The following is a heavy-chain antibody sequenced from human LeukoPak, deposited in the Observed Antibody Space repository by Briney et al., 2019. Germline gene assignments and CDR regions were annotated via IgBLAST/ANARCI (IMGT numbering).Heavy chain of an antibody. J-gene: IGHJ4*02. CDR3: ARAAGGRQEDY. D-gene: IGHD3-10*01. Sequence: PSETLSLTCAVDGGSFSGYYWSSIRQPLGKGLEWIGEINHSGSTNYNPSLKSRVTISVDTSKNQFSLKLSSVTAADTDVYYCARAAGGRQEDYWGQGTLVTVSS. CDR1: GGSFSGYY. V-gene: IGHV4-34*01. CDR2: INHSGST.